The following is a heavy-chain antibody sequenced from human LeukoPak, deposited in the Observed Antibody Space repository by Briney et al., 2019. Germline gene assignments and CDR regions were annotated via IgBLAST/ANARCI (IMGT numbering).Heavy chain of an antibody. V-gene: IGHV3-66*02. Sequence: GGSLRLSCAASGFPVSGSYLSWVRQAPGKGLEWVSVIYSGGATHYTDSARGRFTISRDNSKNTLHLQMNSLRVKDTAVYYCARGTISGAADPFDYWGQGTLDTVSS. J-gene: IGHJ4*02. CDR2: IYSGGAT. CDR3: ARGTISGAADPFDY. CDR1: GFPVSGSY. D-gene: IGHD3-3*01.